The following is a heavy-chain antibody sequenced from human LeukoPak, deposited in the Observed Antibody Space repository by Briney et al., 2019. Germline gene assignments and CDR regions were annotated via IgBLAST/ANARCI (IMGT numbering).Heavy chain of an antibody. V-gene: IGHV3-30*02. CDR3: AKYKCSSTSCPYYFDY. J-gene: IGHJ4*02. D-gene: IGHD2-2*01. CDR2: IRYDGSNK. CDR1: GFTFSSYG. Sequence: GGSLRLSCAASGFTFSSYGMHWVRQAPGKGLEWVAFIRYDGSNKYYADSVKGRFTISRDNSKNTLYLQMNSLRAEDTAVYYCAKYKCSSTSCPYYFDYWGQGTLVTVSS.